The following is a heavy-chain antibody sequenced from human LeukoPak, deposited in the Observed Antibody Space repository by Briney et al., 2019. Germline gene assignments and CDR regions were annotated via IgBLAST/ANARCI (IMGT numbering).Heavy chain of an antibody. CDR3: AKLAAAGHGPFDY. J-gene: IGHJ4*02. V-gene: IGHV3-30*02. CDR1: GFTFSSYG. CDR2: IRFDGSNE. D-gene: IGHD6-13*01. Sequence: GGSLRLSCGASGFTFSSYGMHWVRQAPGKGLEWVAFIRFDGSNEYYADSVKGRFTISRDNSKNTLHLQMNSLRAEDTAVYYCAKLAAAGHGPFDYWGQGTLVTVSS.